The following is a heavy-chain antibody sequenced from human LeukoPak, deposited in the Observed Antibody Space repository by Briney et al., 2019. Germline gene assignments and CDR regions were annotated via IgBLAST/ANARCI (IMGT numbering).Heavy chain of an antibody. Sequence: GGSLRLSCAASGFTFSSYAMHWVRQAPGKGLEWVANIKQDGSEKSYVDSVKGRFTISRDNAKNSLYLQMNSLRAEDTAVYYCATRRWSTGRSYALDIWGQGTMVTVSS. D-gene: IGHD3-10*01. CDR2: IKQDGSEK. CDR3: ATRRWSTGRSYALDI. J-gene: IGHJ3*02. CDR1: GFTFSSYA. V-gene: IGHV3-7*01.